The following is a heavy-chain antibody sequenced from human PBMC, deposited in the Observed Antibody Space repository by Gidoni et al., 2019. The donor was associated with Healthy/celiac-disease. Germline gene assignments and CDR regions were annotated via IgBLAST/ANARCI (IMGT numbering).Heavy chain of an antibody. Sequence: QVQLVESGGGVVQPGRSLRLSCAASGFTFSSYGMHWVRQAPGKGLEWVAVIWYDGSNKYYADSVKGRFTISRDNSKNTLYLQMNSLRAEDTAVYYCARWARGGWPNLDYWGQGTLVTVSS. CDR3: ARWARGGWPNLDY. V-gene: IGHV3-33*01. CDR1: GFTFSSYG. D-gene: IGHD6-19*01. CDR2: IWYDGSNK. J-gene: IGHJ4*02.